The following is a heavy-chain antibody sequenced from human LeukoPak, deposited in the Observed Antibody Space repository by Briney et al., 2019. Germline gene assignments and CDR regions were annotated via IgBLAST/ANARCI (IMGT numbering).Heavy chain of an antibody. D-gene: IGHD2-21*02. CDR2: ISPDGRRT. J-gene: IGHJ4*02. CDR3: AKTAAILCGGDCYYDY. Sequence: GGSLRLSCAASGFTFSTYAMSWVRQAPGKGLEWVSAISPDGRRTYYADSVKGRFTISRNNSKNTLYLQMNSLRAEDTAVYYCAKTAAILCGGDCYYDYWGQGTLVTVSS. V-gene: IGHV3-23*01. CDR1: GFTFSTYA.